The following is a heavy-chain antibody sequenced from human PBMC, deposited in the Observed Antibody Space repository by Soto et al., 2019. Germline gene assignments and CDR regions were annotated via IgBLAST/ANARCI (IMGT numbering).Heavy chain of an antibody. D-gene: IGHD4-4*01. CDR3: ARVWPEGDSSYYYSGLDV. CDR1: GFNFNNYI. V-gene: IGHV3-21*01. Sequence: EVQLVESGGDLVKPGGSLRLSCVASGFNFNNYIMNWVRRAPGKGLEWVSSIGAGGDFIYYTDSVRGRFTISRDNARNSLRLQMDSLAAGDTAVFYCARVWPEGDSSYYYSGLDVWGQGTTVTVSS. CDR2: IGAGGDFI. J-gene: IGHJ6*02.